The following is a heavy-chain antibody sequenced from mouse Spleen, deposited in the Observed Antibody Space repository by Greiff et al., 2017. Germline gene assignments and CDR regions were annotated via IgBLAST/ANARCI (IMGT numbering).Heavy chain of an antibody. D-gene: IGHD2-4*01. CDR1: GFTFSSYA. J-gene: IGHJ4*01. CDR3: ARQATMITTVSAMDY. Sequence: EVQRVESGGGLVKLGGSLKLSCAASGFTFSSYAMSWVRQTPEKRLEWVATISSGGGNTYYPDSVKGRFTISRDNAKNTLYLQMSSLKSEDTAMYYCARQATMITTVSAMDYWGQGTSVTVSS. CDR2: ISSGGGNT. V-gene: IGHV5-9-3*01.